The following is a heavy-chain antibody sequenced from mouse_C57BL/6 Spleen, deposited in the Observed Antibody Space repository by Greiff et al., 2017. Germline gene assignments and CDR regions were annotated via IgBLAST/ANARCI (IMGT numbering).Heavy chain of an antibody. Sequence: VQLQQSGPELVKPGASVKLSCKASGYTFTSYWMHWVKQRPGQGLEWIGNINPSNGGTNYNEKFKSKATLTVDKSSSTAYMQLSSLTSEDSAVYYCARYPYYYGSSPDYWGQGTSVTVSS. CDR3: ARYPYYYGSSPDY. V-gene: IGHV1-53*01. CDR2: INPSNGGT. CDR1: GYTFTSYW. J-gene: IGHJ4*01. D-gene: IGHD1-1*01.